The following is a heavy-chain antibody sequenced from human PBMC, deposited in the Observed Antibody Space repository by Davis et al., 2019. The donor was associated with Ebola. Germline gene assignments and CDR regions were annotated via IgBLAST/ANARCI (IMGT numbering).Heavy chain of an antibody. Sequence: PGGSLRLSCTASGFTFSSYCMSWVRQAPGRGLEWVANINQDGSEKSYVDSVKGRFTISRDNAKNSLSLQMNSLRADDTAVYYCARDYVWGTYRTPADWGQGTLVTASS. CDR1: GFTFSSYC. D-gene: IGHD3-16*02. CDR3: ARDYVWGTYRTPAD. V-gene: IGHV3-7*01. J-gene: IGHJ4*02. CDR2: INQDGSEK.